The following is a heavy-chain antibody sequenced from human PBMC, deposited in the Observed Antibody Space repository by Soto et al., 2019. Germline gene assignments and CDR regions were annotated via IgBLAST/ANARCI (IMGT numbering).Heavy chain of an antibody. CDR1: GYSFTSYW. J-gene: IGHJ6*02. D-gene: IGHD5-18*01. V-gene: IGHV5-10-1*01. CDR3: ARHDAGIQLLLPYNNYYYGIAV. Sequence: PGEALKISCKGSGYSFTSYWISWVRQMPGKGLEWMGRIDPSDSYTNYSPSFQGHVTISADKSISTAYLQWSSLKASDTAMYYCARHDAGIQLLLPYNNYYYGIAVCAQRTTVPVSS. CDR2: IDPSDSYT.